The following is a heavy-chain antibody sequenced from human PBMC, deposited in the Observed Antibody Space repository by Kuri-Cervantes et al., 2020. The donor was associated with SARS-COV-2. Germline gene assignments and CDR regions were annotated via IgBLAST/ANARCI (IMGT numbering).Heavy chain of an antibody. V-gene: IGHV1-69*13. CDR1: GGTFSSYA. J-gene: IGHJ6*02. D-gene: IGHD2-2*02. CDR2: IIPIFGTA. CDR3: ASRSTYCSSTSCYRGYYYYGTDV. Sequence: SVKVSCKASGGTFSSYAISWVRQAPGQGLEWMGGIIPIFGTANYAQKFQGRVTITADESTSTAYMELSSLRSEDTAVYYCASRSTYCSSTSCYRGYYYYGTDVWGQGTTVTVSS.